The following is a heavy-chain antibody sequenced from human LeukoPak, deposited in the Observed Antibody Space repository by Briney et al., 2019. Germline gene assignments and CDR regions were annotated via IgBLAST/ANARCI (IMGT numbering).Heavy chain of an antibody. CDR3: ARVRIAVAGKYYFDY. CDR1: GYTFTGYY. V-gene: IGHV1-2*02. Sequence: VASVKVSCKASGYTFTGYYMHWVRQAPGQGLEWMGSINPNSGGTNYAQKFQGRVTMTRDTSISTAYMELSRLRSDDTAVYYCARVRIAVAGKYYFDYWGQGTLVTVSS. CDR2: INPNSGGT. D-gene: IGHD6-19*01. J-gene: IGHJ4*02.